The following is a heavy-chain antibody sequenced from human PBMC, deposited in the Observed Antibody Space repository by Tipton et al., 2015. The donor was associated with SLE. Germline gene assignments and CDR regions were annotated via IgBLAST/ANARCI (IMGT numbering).Heavy chain of an antibody. Sequence: GLVKPSQTLSLTCAISGDSVSSNTVAWNWIRQSPSSGLEWLGRTYYRSKWYYDYALSLKSRITINPDTSKNQFSLQLNSMTPEDTAVYYCARGTFSAFDLWGQGTRVTVSS. CDR3: ARGTFSAFDL. CDR2: TYYRSKWYY. V-gene: IGHV6-1*01. D-gene: IGHD2/OR15-2a*01. CDR1: GDSVSSNTVA. J-gene: IGHJ3*01.